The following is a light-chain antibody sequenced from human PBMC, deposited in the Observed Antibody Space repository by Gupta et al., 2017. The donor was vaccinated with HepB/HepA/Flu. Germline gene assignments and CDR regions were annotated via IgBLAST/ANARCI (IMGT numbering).Light chain of an antibody. J-gene: IGLJ2*01. V-gene: IGLV2-14*03. CDR1: SRDVGVYDF. CDR2: DVT. CDR3: SSFTNTGALVL. Sequence: HSALTQPASVSGSPGQSITIPCTGTSRDVGVYDFVSWYQQYPGKAPKLLIYDVTNRPSGFSDRFSDSKSGNTASLTISGLQAEDEADYYCSSFTNTGALVLFGGGTKLSVL.